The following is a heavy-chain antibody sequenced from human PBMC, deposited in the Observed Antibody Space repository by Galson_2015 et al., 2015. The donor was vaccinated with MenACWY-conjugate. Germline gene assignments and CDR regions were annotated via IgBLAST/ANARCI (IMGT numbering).Heavy chain of an antibody. CDR2: IYYSGRT. D-gene: IGHD4-17*01. CDR1: GGSISSYY. CDR3: ARSSTVTTRWFDP. V-gene: IGHV4-59*01. Sequence: SETLSLTCTVSGGSISSYYWNWIRQPPGKGLEWIGYIYYSGRTNYNPSLKSRLTISVDTSKNQFPLRLSSVTAADTALYYCARSSTVTTRWFDPWGQGTLVTVSS. J-gene: IGHJ5*02.